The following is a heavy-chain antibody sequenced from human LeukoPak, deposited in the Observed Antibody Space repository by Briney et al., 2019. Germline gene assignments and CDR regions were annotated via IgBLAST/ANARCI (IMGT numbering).Heavy chain of an antibody. Sequence: GASVKVSCKASGFTXTTSTMQWVRQARGQRLEWIGWIVVGSGDTNYAEKFQERVTITRDMSTSTVYMELSSLRSDDTAVYYCAADQPRYPDAFDIWGQGTMVTVSS. J-gene: IGHJ3*02. CDR3: AADQPRYPDAFDI. D-gene: IGHD1-1*01. CDR1: GFTXTTST. V-gene: IGHV1-58*02. CDR2: IVVGSGDT.